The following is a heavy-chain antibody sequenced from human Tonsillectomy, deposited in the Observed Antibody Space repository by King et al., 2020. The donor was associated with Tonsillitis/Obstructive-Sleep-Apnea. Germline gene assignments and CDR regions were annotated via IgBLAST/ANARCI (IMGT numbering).Heavy chain of an antibody. CDR2: IWSDGSNK. CDR1: GFTFSSYG. V-gene: IGHV3-33*01. Sequence: VQLVESGGGVVQPGRSLRLSCAASGFTFSSYGMHWVRQAPGKGLEWVALIWSDGSNKYYADSVKGRSTISRDNSKNTLYLQINSLRAEDTAVYYCARVGVGATWGQGTLVTVSS. CDR3: ARVGVGAT. D-gene: IGHD1-26*01. J-gene: IGHJ4*02.